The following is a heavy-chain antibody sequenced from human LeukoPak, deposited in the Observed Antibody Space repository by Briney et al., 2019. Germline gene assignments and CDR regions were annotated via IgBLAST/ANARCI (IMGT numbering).Heavy chain of an antibody. J-gene: IGHJ6*03. CDR2: ISSSSSYI. D-gene: IGHD3-16*01. V-gene: IGHV3-21*06. CDR3: ARDGSISWGYYMDV. CDR1: GFTFSSYE. Sequence: PGGSLRLSCAASGFTFSSYEMNWVRQAPGKGLEWVSSISSSSSYIYYADSVKGRFTISRDNAKNLLYLQMNSLRAEDTAVYYCARDGSISWGYYMDVWGKGTTVTISS.